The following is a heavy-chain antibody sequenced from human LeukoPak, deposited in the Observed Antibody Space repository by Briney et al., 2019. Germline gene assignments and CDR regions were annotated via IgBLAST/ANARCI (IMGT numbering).Heavy chain of an antibody. V-gene: IGHV4-4*09. J-gene: IGHJ5*02. CDR2: IYTSGST. CDR3: ARHIPLELRGGWFDP. D-gene: IGHD1-7*01. CDR1: GGSISSYY. Sequence: SETLSLTCTVSGGSISSYYWSWIRQPPGKGLEWIGYIYTSGSTNYNPSLKSRVTISVDTSKNQFSLKLSSVTAADTAVYYCARHIPLELRGGWFDPWGQGTLVTVSS.